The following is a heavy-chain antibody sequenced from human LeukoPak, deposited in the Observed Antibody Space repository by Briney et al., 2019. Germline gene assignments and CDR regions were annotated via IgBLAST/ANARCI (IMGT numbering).Heavy chain of an antibody. Sequence: GASVKVSCKASGYTFTGYYMHWVRQAPGQGLGWMGWINPNSGGTNYAQKFQGRVTMTRDTSISTAYMELSRLRSDDTAVHYCAQSAGYSGYDGGWGQGTLVTVSS. CDR1: GYTFTGYY. CDR2: INPNSGGT. V-gene: IGHV1-2*02. CDR3: AQSAGYSGYDGG. J-gene: IGHJ4*02. D-gene: IGHD5-12*01.